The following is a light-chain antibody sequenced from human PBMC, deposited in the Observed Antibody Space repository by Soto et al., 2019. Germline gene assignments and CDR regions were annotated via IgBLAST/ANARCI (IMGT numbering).Light chain of an antibody. J-gene: IGKJ5*01. V-gene: IGKV3-20*01. Sequence: EIVLTQSPGTLSLSPGERATLSCRASQSVSSSYLAWYQQKPGQAPRLLIYGASSRATGIPDRFSGSGSGTDFTVTISSLEPEDFAVYYCQQYGSSPPVTFGQGTRLEIK. CDR3: QQYGSSPPVT. CDR1: QSVSSSY. CDR2: GAS.